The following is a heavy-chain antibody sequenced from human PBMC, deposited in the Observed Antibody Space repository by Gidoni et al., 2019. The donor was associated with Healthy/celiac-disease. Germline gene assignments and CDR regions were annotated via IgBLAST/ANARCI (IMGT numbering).Heavy chain of an antibody. CDR3: ARDNRYCSSTSCYLGAFDI. V-gene: IGHV4-59*01. CDR1: GGSISSYY. Sequence: QVQLQESGPGLVKPSETLSLTCTVSGGSISSYYWSWIRQPPGKGLEWIGYIYYSGSTNYNPPLKSRVTISVDTSKNQFSLKLSSVTAADTAVYYCARDNRYCSSTSCYLGAFDIWGQGTMVTVSS. D-gene: IGHD2-2*01. CDR2: IYYSGST. J-gene: IGHJ3*02.